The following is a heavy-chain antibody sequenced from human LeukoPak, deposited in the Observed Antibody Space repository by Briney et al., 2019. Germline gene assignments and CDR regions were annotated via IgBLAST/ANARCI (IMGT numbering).Heavy chain of an antibody. CDR1: GGSISSYF. D-gene: IGHD2-2*01. Sequence: NPSETLSLTCTVSGGSISSYFWSWIRQPPGKGLEWIGYIYYSGSSDYNPSLKSRVTISVDTSKNQLSLKLRSVTAADTAVYYCASQIGTGTSTFHFDLWGRGTLVTVSS. J-gene: IGHJ2*01. V-gene: IGHV4-59*01. CDR3: ASQIGTGTSTFHFDL. CDR2: IYYSGSS.